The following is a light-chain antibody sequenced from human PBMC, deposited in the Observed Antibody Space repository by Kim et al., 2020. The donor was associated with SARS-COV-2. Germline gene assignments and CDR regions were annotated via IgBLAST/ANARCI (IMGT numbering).Light chain of an antibody. J-gene: IGKJ5*01. Sequence: EIVLTQSPGTLSLSPGERATLSCRASQNVVNNYLAWFQQKPGQAPRLLIYTTSTRATGVPDRFSGSGSGTDFTLTISRLEPEDFAVYYCQQSSFSPLTFGQGKRLEIK. CDR2: TTS. CDR1: QNVVNNY. V-gene: IGKV3-20*01. CDR3: QQSSFSPLT.